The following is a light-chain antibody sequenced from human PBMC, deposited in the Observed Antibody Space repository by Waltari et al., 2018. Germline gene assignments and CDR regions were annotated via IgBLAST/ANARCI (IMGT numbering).Light chain of an antibody. J-gene: IGLJ3*02. CDR2: DVS. Sequence: SSDVGGYNYVSWYQQHPGKAPKLMIYDVSKRPSGVPDRFSGSKSGNTASLTISGLQAEDEAEYYCCSYAGSYTLVFGGGTKLTVL. CDR3: CSYAGSYTLV. CDR1: SSDVGGYNY. V-gene: IGLV2-11*01.